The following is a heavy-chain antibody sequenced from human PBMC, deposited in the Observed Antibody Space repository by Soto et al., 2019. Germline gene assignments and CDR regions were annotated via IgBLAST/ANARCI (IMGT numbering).Heavy chain of an antibody. Sequence: GGSLRLSCAASGFTFTNAWMSWVRQAPGKGLEWVGRIRSMTDGGTRGYAEPVKGRFTISREDSKNTVYLQMNSLKTEDTAVYFCTTYSRMCGGGRCRHWLDPWGQGALVTVSS. D-gene: IGHD2-15*01. CDR2: IRSMTDGGTR. J-gene: IGHJ5*02. V-gene: IGHV3-15*01. CDR3: TTYSRMCGGGRCRHWLDP. CDR1: GFTFTNAW.